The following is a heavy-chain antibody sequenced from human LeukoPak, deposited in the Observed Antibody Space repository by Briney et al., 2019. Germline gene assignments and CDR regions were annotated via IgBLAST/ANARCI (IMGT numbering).Heavy chain of an antibody. Sequence: GGSLRLSCAASGFTFSSYAMHWVRQAPGKGLEWVAVISYDGSNKYYADSVKGRFTISRDNSKNTLYLQMNSLRAEDTAVYYCAKDTYYYDSSGYKYYYYMDVWGKGTTVTVSS. CDR3: AKDTYYYDSSGYKYYYYMDV. D-gene: IGHD3-22*01. J-gene: IGHJ6*03. CDR2: ISYDGSNK. V-gene: IGHV3-30-3*01. CDR1: GFTFSSYA.